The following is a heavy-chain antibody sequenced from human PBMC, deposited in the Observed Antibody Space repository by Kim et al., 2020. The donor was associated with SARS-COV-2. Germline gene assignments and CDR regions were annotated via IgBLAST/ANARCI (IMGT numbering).Heavy chain of an antibody. CDR2: ISSNGGST. D-gene: IGHD2-15*01. CDR3: VKDKGYCSGGSCYPRLSYYYYGMDV. V-gene: IGHV3-64D*06. CDR1: GFTFSSYA. J-gene: IGHJ6*02. Sequence: GGSLRLSCSASGFTFSSYAMHWVRQAPGKGLEYVSAISSNGGSTYYADSVKGRFTISRDNSKNTLYLQMSSLRAEDTAVYYCVKDKGYCSGGSCYPRLSYYYYGMDVWGQGTTVTVSS.